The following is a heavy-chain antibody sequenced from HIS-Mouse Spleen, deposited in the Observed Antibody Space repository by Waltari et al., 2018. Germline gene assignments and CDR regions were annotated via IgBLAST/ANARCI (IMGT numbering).Heavy chain of an antibody. J-gene: IGHJ2*01. V-gene: IGHV4-39*07. D-gene: IGHD6-13*01. CDR1: GGSISSRSYY. Sequence: QLQLQESGPGLVKPSETLSLTCPVPGGSISSRSYYWGWTRQPPGKGLEWIGSIYYSGSTYYNPSLKSRVTISVDTSKNQFSLKLSSVTAADTAVYYCAREIPYSSSWYDWYFDLWGRGTLVTVSS. CDR3: AREIPYSSSWYDWYFDL. CDR2: IYYSGST.